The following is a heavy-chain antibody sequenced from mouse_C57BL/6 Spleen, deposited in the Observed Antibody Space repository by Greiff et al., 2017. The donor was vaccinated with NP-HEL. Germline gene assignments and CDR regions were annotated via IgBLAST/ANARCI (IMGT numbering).Heavy chain of an antibody. CDR3: ASGSNPFAY. J-gene: IGHJ3*01. CDR2: IDPSDSYT. CDR1: GYTFTSYW. Sequence: QVHVKQPGAELVMPGASVKLSCKASGYTFTSYWMHWVKQRPGQGLEWIGEIDPSDSYTNYNQKFKGKSTLTVDKSSSTAYMQLSSLTSEDSAVYYCASGSNPFAYWGQGTLVTVSA. V-gene: IGHV1-69*01. D-gene: IGHD2-5*01.